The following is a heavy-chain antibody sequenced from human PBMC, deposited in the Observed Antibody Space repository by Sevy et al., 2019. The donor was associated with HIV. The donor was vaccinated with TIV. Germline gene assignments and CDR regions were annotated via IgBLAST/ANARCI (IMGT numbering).Heavy chain of an antibody. CDR3: TNYVHY. V-gene: IGHV3-48*03. CDR2: ISSSFTNI. Sequence: GGSLRLSCVASGFTFNIYEMNWVRQAPGQGLEWVSYISSSFTNIYYADSVKGRFTISRDNAKNSLYLHMNSLRAEDTAVYYCTNYVHYWGQGTLVTVSS. J-gene: IGHJ4*02. D-gene: IGHD3-10*02. CDR1: GFTFNIYE.